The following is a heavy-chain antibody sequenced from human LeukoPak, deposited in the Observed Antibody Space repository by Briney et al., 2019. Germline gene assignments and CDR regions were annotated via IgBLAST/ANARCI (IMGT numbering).Heavy chain of an antibody. CDR3: ARGGPAAGRFDY. V-gene: IGHV3-66*01. CDR1: GFTVSRNY. D-gene: IGHD6-13*01. Sequence: GGSLRLSCVASGFTVSRNYMNWVRQAPGKGLEWGAIIYSGGRTYYADSVKGRFTISRDNSKNTLYLQMNSLRVEDTAVYYCARGGPAAGRFDYWGQGTLVTVSS. CDR2: IYSGGRT. J-gene: IGHJ4*02.